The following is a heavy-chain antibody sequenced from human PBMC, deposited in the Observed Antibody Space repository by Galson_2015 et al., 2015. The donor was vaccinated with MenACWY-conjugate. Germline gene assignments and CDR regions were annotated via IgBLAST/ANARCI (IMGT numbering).Heavy chain of an antibody. D-gene: IGHD3-3*01. CDR3: ARGGVTILGVVLYGMDV. Sequence: SLRLSCAASGFTFSAYYMSWIRHTPGKGLEWVSYISSNNRDTNYAESVRGRFTISRDNAKNLLYLQMNSLRAEDTAVYYGARGGVTILGVVLYGMDVWGQGTTVTVSS. CDR1: GFTFSAYY. J-gene: IGHJ6*02. V-gene: IGHV3-11*06. CDR2: ISSNNRDT.